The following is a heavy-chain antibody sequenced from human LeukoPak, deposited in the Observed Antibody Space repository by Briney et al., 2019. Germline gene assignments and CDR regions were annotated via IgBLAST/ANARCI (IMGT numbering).Heavy chain of an antibody. CDR1: GFTVSSNY. D-gene: IGHD2-21*02. V-gene: IGHV3-23*01. CDR2: ISGSGGSS. Sequence: GGSLRLSCAASGFTVSSNYMSWVRQAPGKGLEWVSGISGSGGSSYHADSVKGRFTISRDNSKNTLYLQMNSLRAEDTAVYYCAKDVTAEAPPSWFDYWGQGTLVTVSS. CDR3: AKDVTAEAPPSWFDY. J-gene: IGHJ4*02.